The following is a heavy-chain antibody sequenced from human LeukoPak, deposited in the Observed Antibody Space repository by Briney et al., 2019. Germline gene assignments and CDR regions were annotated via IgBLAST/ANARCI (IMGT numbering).Heavy chain of an antibody. Sequence: HAGGSLRLSCAASGFTFDDYAMHWVRQAPGKGLERVSGIIWNSDSIGYADSVKGRFTISRDNAKNSLYLQMNSLRAEDTALYYCAKDISVGAAPYYFDYWGQGTLVTVSS. CDR3: AKDISVGAAPYYFDY. D-gene: IGHD2-15*01. CDR2: IIWNSDSI. V-gene: IGHV3-9*01. J-gene: IGHJ4*02. CDR1: GFTFDDYA.